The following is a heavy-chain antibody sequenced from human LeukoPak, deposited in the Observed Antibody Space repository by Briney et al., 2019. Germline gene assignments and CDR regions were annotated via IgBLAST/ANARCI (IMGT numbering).Heavy chain of an antibody. Sequence: ASVKVSCKASGYTFTSYAMNWVRQAPGQGLEWMGWINTDTGNPTYAQGFTGRFVFSLDTSVSTAFLHISSLKPEDTAVYYCARGYNYGYDYWGQGTLVTVSS. D-gene: IGHD5-18*01. CDR2: INTDTGNP. J-gene: IGHJ4*02. CDR3: ARGYNYGYDY. V-gene: IGHV7-4-1*02. CDR1: GYTFTSYA.